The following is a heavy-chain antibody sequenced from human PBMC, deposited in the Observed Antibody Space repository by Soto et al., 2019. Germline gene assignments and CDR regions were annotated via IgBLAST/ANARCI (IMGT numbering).Heavy chain of an antibody. CDR3: ARDGLRPNFGMDV. J-gene: IGHJ6*02. V-gene: IGHV1-18*01. CDR1: GYSFTSYG. D-gene: IGHD7-27*01. Sequence: QGQLVQSGAEVKKPGASVKVPCTTSGYSFTSYGISWVRQAPGQGLEWMGWISTYNGNTNYAEKFQGRVTMTTDTSTSTAYMELRSLRSEDTAVYYCARDGLRPNFGMDVWGQGTTVTVSS. CDR2: ISTYNGNT.